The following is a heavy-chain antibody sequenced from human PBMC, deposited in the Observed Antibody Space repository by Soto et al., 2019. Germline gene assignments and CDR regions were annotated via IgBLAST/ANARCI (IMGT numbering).Heavy chain of an antibody. V-gene: IGHV4-61*01. CDR2: IYYSRST. Sequence: SETLSLTCTVSGGSVSSGSYYWIWIGPPPGQGLEWSRYIYYSRSTNNSPSLKSRVTISVDTSKNQYSMKLSSVTAADTAVYYWARDRYDILTGYYLGYFDYWGQGTLVTVSS. J-gene: IGHJ4*02. D-gene: IGHD3-9*01. CDR3: ARDRYDILTGYYLGYFDY. CDR1: GGSVSSGSYY.